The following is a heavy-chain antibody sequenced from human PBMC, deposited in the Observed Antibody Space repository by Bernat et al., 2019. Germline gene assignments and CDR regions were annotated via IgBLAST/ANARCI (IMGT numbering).Heavy chain of an antibody. CDR2: ISSSSSTI. CDR1: GFTISSYS. CDR3: ARAPLQVYYYGMDV. D-gene: IGHD4-11*01. Sequence: EVQLVESGGGLVQPGGSLRLSCAASGFTISSYSMNWVRQAPGKGLEWVSYISSSSSTIYYADSVKGRFTISRDNAKNSLYLQMNSLRDEDTAVYYCARAPLQVYYYGMDVWGQGTTVTVSS. V-gene: IGHV3-48*02. J-gene: IGHJ6*02.